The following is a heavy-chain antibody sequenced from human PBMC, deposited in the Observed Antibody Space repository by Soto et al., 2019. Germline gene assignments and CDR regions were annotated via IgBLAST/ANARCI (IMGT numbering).Heavy chain of an antibody. D-gene: IGHD3-22*01. Sequence: SETLSLTCTVSGGSISTYYWSWIRQPPGKGLEWIGYIYYSGSTNYNPSLKSRVTVSVDTSKNQFSLKLSSVTAADTAVYYCARGYYYDSSGPFDYWGQGTLVTVSS. V-gene: IGHV4-59*01. CDR1: GGSISTYY. CDR3: ARGYYYDSSGPFDY. J-gene: IGHJ4*02. CDR2: IYYSGST.